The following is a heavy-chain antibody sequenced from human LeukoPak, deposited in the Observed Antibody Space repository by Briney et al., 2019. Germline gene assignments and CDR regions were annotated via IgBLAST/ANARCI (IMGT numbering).Heavy chain of an antibody. CDR1: GFTFSSYW. V-gene: IGHV3-7*01. D-gene: IGHD1-26*01. CDR3: ARDRGAIVGATFDY. J-gene: IGHJ4*02. CDR2: IKQDGSEK. Sequence: GGSLRLSCAASGFTFSSYWMSWVRQAPGKGLEWVANIKQDGSEKYYADSVKGRFTISRDNSKNTLYLQMNSLRAEDTAVYYCARDRGAIVGATFDYWGQGTLVTVSS.